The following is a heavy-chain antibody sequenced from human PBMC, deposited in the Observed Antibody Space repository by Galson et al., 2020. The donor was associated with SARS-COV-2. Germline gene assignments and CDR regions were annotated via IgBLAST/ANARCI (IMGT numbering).Heavy chain of an antibody. Sequence: GESLKISCAASGFTFSDYYMNWIRQAPGKGLEWVAYISSGGSTTSFADSVKGRFTISRDNANKSLYLQMNSLRVEDTAVYYCARAYRSYYYAMDVWGQGTTVTVSS. J-gene: IGHJ6*02. CDR1: GFTFSDYY. CDR2: ISSGGSTT. CDR3: ARAYRSYYYAMDV. V-gene: IGHV3-11*01. D-gene: IGHD1-26*01.